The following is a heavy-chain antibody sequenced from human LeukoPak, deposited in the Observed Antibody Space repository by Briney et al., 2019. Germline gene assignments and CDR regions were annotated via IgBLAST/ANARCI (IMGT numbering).Heavy chain of an antibody. V-gene: IGHV5-51*01. J-gene: IGHJ4*02. D-gene: IGHD3-22*01. Sequence: GESLQISCKGSGYSFTSYWIGWVRQMPGKGLEWMGIIYPGDSDTRYSPSFQGQVTISADKSISTAYLQWSSLKASDTAMYYCARGGGYYDSSGYPYYFDYWGQGTLVTVSS. CDR2: IYPGDSDT. CDR1: GYSFTSYW. CDR3: ARGGGYYDSSGYPYYFDY.